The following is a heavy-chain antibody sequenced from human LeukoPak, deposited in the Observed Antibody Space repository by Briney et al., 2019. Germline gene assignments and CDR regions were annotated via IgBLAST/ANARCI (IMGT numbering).Heavy chain of an antibody. CDR3: AKDRGYSSSWYWSSDAFDI. CDR1: GFTFDDYA. CDR2: ISWNSGSI. D-gene: IGHD6-13*01. Sequence: GGSLRLSCAASGFTFDDYAMHWVRQAPGKGLEWVSGISWNSGSIGYADSVKGRFTISRDNAKNSLYLQMNSLRAEDTALYYCAKDRGYSSSWYWSSDAFDIWGQGTMVTVSS. V-gene: IGHV3-9*01. J-gene: IGHJ3*02.